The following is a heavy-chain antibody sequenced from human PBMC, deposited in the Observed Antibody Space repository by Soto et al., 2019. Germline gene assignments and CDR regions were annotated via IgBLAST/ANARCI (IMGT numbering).Heavy chain of an antibody. V-gene: IGHV3-33*01. Sequence: QVQLVESGGGVVQPGRSLRLSCAASGFTFSSYGMHWVRQAPGKGLEWVAVIWYDGSNKYYADSVKGRFTISRDNSKNTRYLQMNSLRAEDTAVYYCARDRVLWFGELPGDYWGKGTLVTVSS. D-gene: IGHD3-10*01. CDR3: ARDRVLWFGELPGDY. CDR1: GFTFSSYG. J-gene: IGHJ4*02. CDR2: IWYDGSNK.